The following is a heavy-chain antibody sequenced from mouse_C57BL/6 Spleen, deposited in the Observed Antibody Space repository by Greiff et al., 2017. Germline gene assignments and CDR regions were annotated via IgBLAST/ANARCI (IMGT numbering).Heavy chain of an antibody. J-gene: IGHJ1*03. CDR2: IYPRSGNT. CDR3: ARGGGSSPYWYFDV. V-gene: IGHV1-81*01. Sequence: QVHLKQSGAELARPGASVKLSCKASGYTFTSYGISWVKQRTGQGLEWIGEIYPRSGNTYYNEKFKGKATLTADKSSSTAYMELRSLTSEDSAVYFCARGGGSSPYWYFDVWGTGTTVTVSS. CDR1: GYTFTSYG. D-gene: IGHD1-1*01.